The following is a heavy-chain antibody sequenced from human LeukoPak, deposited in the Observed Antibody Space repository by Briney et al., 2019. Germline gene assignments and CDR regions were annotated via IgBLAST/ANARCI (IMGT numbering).Heavy chain of an antibody. CDR1: GGSISSGGYY. CDR2: IYYSGST. J-gene: IGHJ4*02. V-gene: IGHV4-31*03. D-gene: IGHD1-26*01. Sequence: PSETLSLTCTVSGGSISSGGYYWSWIRQHPGKGLEWIGYIYYSGSTYYNPSLKSRVTISVDTSKNQFSLKLSSVTAADTAVYYCARRGWELLAYYFDYWGQGTLVTVSS. CDR3: ARRGWELLAYYFDY.